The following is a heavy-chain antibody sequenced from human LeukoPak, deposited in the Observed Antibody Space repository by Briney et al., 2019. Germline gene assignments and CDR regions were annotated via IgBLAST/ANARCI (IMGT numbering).Heavy chain of an antibody. CDR1: GGSISSYY. V-gene: IGHV4-59*01. CDR2: IYYSGST. Sequence: SETLSLTCTVSGGSISSYYWSWIRQPPGKGLEWIGYIYYSGSTNYNPSLKSRVTISVDTSKNQFSLELSSVTAADTAVYYCARPGYCSSTSCYEGALDYWGQGTLVTVSS. J-gene: IGHJ4*02. CDR3: ARPGYCSSTSCYEGALDY. D-gene: IGHD2-2*01.